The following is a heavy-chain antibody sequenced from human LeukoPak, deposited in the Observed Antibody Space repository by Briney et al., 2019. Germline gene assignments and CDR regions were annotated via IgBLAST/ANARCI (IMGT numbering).Heavy chain of an antibody. Sequence: PSETLSLLRGVCGYYIHRCYYGLCLRQPPGKGLEWIGTIYHTGSTYYTPSLGSRVTISVDTSKNEFSLNLNSVTAADTAVYYCVRAGWIITRAIDYGGEGALVTVSS. D-gene: IGHD3-10*01. CDR3: VRAGWIITRAIDY. CDR2: IYHTGST. V-gene: IGHV4-38-2*01. J-gene: IGHJ4*02. CDR1: GYYIHRCYY.